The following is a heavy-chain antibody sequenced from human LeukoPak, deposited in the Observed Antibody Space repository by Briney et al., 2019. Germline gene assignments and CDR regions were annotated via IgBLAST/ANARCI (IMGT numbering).Heavy chain of an antibody. CDR3: ARGRYYDFWSGYGSP. V-gene: IGHV1-8*03. CDR1: GYTFTSYD. J-gene: IGHJ5*02. Sequence: EAPVKVSCKASGYTFTSYDINWVRQATGQGLEWMGWMNPNSGNTGYAQKFQGRVTITRNTSISTAYMELSSLRSEDTAVYYCARGRYYDFWSGYGSPWGQGTLVTVSS. CDR2: MNPNSGNT. D-gene: IGHD3-3*01.